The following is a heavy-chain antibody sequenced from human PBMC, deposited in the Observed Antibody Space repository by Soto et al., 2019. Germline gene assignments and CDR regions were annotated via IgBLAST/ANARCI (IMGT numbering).Heavy chain of an antibody. J-gene: IGHJ4*02. CDR1: GYTFTNYY. Sequence: ASVNVSCKAFGYTFTNYYMHWVRQAPGQGLEWMGVISPSGDSTTYAQRFQGKITMTRDTSTSTLYMELSSLRSDDTAVYRCARSSGTYFDYWGQGSPVTVS. V-gene: IGHV1-46*01. CDR3: ARSSGTYFDY. D-gene: IGHD1-1*01. CDR2: ISPSGDST.